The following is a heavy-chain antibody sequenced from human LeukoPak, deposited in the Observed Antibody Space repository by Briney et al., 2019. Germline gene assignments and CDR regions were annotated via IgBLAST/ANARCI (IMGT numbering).Heavy chain of an antibody. J-gene: IGHJ6*02. V-gene: IGHV3-23*01. D-gene: IGHD6-19*01. CDR1: GFTSSNAW. CDR2: ISGSGGST. CDR3: AKDGLDSSGWLRVSYYYGMDV. Sequence: PGGSLRLSCAASGFTSSNAWMSWVRQAPGKGLEWVSAISGSGGSTYYADSVKGRFTISRDNSKNTLYLQMNSLRAEDTAVYYCAKDGLDSSGWLRVSYYYGMDVWGQGTTVTVSS.